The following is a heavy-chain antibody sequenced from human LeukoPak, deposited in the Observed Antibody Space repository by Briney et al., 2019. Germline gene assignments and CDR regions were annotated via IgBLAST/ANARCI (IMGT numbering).Heavy chain of an antibody. CDR3: ARDLGYCSSTSCLTFYY. D-gene: IGHD2-2*01. CDR2: IYSGGST. Sequence: GGSLRLSCAASGFTFSSNYMSWVRQAPGKGLEWVSVIYSGGSTYYADSVKGRFTISRDNSKNTLYLQMNSLRAGDTAVYYCARDLGYCSSTSCLTFYYWGQGTLVTVSS. CDR1: GFTFSSNY. V-gene: IGHV3-53*01. J-gene: IGHJ4*02.